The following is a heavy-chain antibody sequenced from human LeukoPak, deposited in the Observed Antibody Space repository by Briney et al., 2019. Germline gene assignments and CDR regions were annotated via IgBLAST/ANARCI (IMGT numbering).Heavy chain of an antibody. CDR1: GFTFSSYS. D-gene: IGHD3-22*01. J-gene: IGHJ6*02. V-gene: IGHV3-21*01. Sequence: GSLRLSCAASGFTFSSYSMNWVRQAPGKGLEWVSSISSSSSYIYYADSVKGRFTISRDNAKNSLYLQMNSLRAEDTAVYYCARDRMDYYDSSGYTYYYGMDVWGQGTTVTVSS. CDR2: ISSSSSYI. CDR3: ARDRMDYYDSSGYTYYYGMDV.